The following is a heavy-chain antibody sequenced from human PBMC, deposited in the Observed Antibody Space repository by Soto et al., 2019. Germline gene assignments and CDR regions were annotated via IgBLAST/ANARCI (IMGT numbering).Heavy chain of an antibody. CDR1: EVNFSSYW. D-gene: IGHD4-17*01. CDR3: ARDQGDYGSRYYGMDV. Sequence: GPHRHSCRASEVNFSSYWVSWVRKTPGKGLEWVANIKQDGSEKYYVDSVKGRFTISRDNAKNSLYLQMNSLRAEDTAVYYCARDQGDYGSRYYGMDVWGQGTSVTVSS. J-gene: IGHJ6*02. CDR2: IKQDGSEK. V-gene: IGHV3-7*01.